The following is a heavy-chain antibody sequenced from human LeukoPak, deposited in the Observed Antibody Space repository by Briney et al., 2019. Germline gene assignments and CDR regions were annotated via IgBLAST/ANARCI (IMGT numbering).Heavy chain of an antibody. V-gene: IGHV4-59*01. Sequence: SETLSLTCTVSGGSISSYYWSWIRQPPGKGLEWIGYIYYSGSTNYNPSLKSRVTISVDTSKNQFSLKLSSVTAADTAVYYCARESREGAAAYWGQGTLVTVSS. CDR2: IYYSGST. J-gene: IGHJ4*02. CDR1: GGSISSYY. D-gene: IGHD1-26*01. CDR3: ARESREGAAAY.